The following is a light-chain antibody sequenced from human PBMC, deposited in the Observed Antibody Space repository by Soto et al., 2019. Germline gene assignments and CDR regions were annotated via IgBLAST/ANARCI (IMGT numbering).Light chain of an antibody. V-gene: IGKV3-20*01. CDR2: AAS. J-gene: IGKJ5*01. Sequence: EIVMMQSPGTLSVSPGERATLSCRASQSFSTSYLAWYQQKPGQAPRLLIFAASSRASGIPDRFSGSGSGTDFTLTIDRLEPEDFAVYYCQQYGSSPPTFGQGTRLEIK. CDR1: QSFSTSY. CDR3: QQYGSSPPT.